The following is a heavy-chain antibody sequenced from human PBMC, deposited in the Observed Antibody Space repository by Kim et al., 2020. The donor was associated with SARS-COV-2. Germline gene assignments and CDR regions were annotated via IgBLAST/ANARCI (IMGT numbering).Heavy chain of an antibody. CDR1: GFTFSSYA. Sequence: GGSLRLSCAASGFTFSSYAMSWVRQAPGKGLEWVSAISGSGGSTYYADSVKGRFTISRDNSKNTLYLQMNSLRAEDTAVYYCAKALGPYSSSWHLMSDYWGQGTLVTVSS. CDR2: ISGSGGST. D-gene: IGHD6-13*01. CDR3: AKALGPYSSSWHLMSDY. V-gene: IGHV3-23*01. J-gene: IGHJ4*02.